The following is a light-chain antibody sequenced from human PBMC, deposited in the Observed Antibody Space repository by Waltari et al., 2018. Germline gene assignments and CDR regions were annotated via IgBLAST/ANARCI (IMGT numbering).Light chain of an antibody. V-gene: IGLV1-44*01. CDR3: AAWDDSLNGRV. Sequence: QSVLTQPPSASGTPGQRVPISCSGSSSNIGSNTVNWYQQLPGTAPKLLRYSNNHPPSGVPDRVSGSKSGNSASLAISGLQSEDEADYYCAAWDDSLNGRVFGGGTKLTVL. J-gene: IGLJ2*01. CDR1: SSNIGSNT. CDR2: SNN.